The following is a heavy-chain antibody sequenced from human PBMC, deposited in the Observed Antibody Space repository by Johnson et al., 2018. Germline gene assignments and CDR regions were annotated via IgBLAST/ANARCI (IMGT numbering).Heavy chain of an antibody. V-gene: IGHV3-30*18. Sequence: QVQLVESGGGVVQPGRSLRLSCGASGFTFSNFGMHWVRQAPGKGLEWVAAIAYDGRNKIYAESVKGRFAISRDNSKNTLYVQMDTLRAEETAVYYCAKDRSVRYSSRWRDAFDIWGPGTMVTVSS. CDR3: AKDRSVRYSSRWRDAFDI. J-gene: IGHJ3*02. D-gene: IGHD6-13*01. CDR2: IAYDGRNK. CDR1: GFTFSNFG.